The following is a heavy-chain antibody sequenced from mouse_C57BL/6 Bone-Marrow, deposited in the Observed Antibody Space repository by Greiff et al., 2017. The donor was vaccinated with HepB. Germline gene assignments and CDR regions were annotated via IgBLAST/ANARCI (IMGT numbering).Heavy chain of an antibody. CDR1: GYTFTSYW. CDR2: IDPSDSYT. V-gene: IGHV1-50*01. CDR3: ARLRGNYDFDY. Sequence: VKLQQPGAELVKPGASVKLSCKASGYTFTSYWMQWVKQRPGQGLEWIGEIDPSDSYTNYNQKFKGKATLTVDTSSSTAYMQLSSLTSEDSAVYYCARLRGNYDFDYWGQGTTLTVSS. D-gene: IGHD2-1*01. J-gene: IGHJ2*01.